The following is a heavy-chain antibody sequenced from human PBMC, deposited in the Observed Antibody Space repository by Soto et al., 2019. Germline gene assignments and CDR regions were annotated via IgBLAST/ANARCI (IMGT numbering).Heavy chain of an antibody. D-gene: IGHD2-15*01. CDR1: GGSISSGGYY. CDR2: IYYSGST. V-gene: IGHV4-31*03. Sequence: SETLSLTCTVSGGSISSGGYYWSWIRQHPGKGLEWIGYIYYSGSTYYNPSLKSRVTISVDTSENQFSLKLSSVTAADTAVYYCARTLVVVAATLNWFDPWGQGTLVTVSS. J-gene: IGHJ5*02. CDR3: ARTLVVVAATLNWFDP.